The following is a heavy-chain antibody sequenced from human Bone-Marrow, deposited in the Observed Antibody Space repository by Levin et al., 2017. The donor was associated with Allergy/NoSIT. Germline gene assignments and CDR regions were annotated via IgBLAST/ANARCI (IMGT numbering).Heavy chain of an antibody. D-gene: IGHD6-13*01. J-gene: IGHJ4*02. V-gene: IGHV5-51*01. CDR3: ARLGYSSRWYEGDFDY. CDR2: IYPDDSDT. CDR1: GYTFTNYW. Sequence: KVSCKGSGYTFTNYWIGWVRHMPGKGLEWMGIIYPDDSDTRYSPSFQGQVTISADKSISTAYLQWSSLKPSDTAMYYCARLGYSSRWYEGDFDYWAQGTLVTVSS.